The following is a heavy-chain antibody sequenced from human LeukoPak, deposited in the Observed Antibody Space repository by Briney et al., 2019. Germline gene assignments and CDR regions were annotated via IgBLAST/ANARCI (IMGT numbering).Heavy chain of an antibody. Sequence: GGSLRLSCAASEFTFSDYWMSWARQAPGKGPEWVANIKKDGSEEHYVDSVKGRFTVSRDNAKNSLFLQMNSLRAEDTALYYCAKDSSPGFDAFDIWGQGTMVTVSS. CDR2: IKKDGSEE. D-gene: IGHD2-2*01. V-gene: IGHV3-7*03. CDR3: AKDSSPGFDAFDI. CDR1: EFTFSDYW. J-gene: IGHJ3*02.